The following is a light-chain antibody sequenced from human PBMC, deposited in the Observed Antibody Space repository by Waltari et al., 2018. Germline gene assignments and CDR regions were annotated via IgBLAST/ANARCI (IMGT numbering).Light chain of an antibody. CDR2: NTN. Sequence: VVTQEPSFSVSPGGTVTLTCALNSASVSPSHYPSWCQQTPGQAPRTLIYNTNIRSSGVPDRFSGSMLGNKAALTIRGAQADDESDYYCVLYLGSGISVFGGGTRLTVL. J-gene: IGLJ2*01. CDR3: VLYLGSGISV. V-gene: IGLV8-61*01. CDR1: SASVSPSHY.